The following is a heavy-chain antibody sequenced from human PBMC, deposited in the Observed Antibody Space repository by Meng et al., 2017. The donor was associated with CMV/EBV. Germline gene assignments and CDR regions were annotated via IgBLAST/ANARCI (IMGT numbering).Heavy chain of an antibody. CDR1: GDSVSSNSAA. Sequence: LRLSCAISGDSVSSNSAAWNWLRQSPSRGLEWLGRTYYRSKWYNDYAVSVKSRITINPDTSKNQFSLQLNSVTPEDTAVYYCARETIFGVVIIWYWFDPWGQGTLVTVSS. D-gene: IGHD3-3*01. CDR2: TYYRSKWYN. CDR3: ARETIFGVVIIWYWFDP. V-gene: IGHV6-1*01. J-gene: IGHJ5*02.